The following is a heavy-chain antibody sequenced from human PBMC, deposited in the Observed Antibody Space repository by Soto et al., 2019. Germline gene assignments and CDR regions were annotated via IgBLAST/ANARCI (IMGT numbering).Heavy chain of an antibody. Sequence: SETLSLTCTVSGGVISSGGYYWSWIRQDPGKGLEWIGYIYYSGRTYYNPALKRRGTIAVDTSKNQFSLKLSSVTAADTAGDYFPRTGSEVDTAMATFSYWGQGTLVPFSS. CDR3: PRTGSEVDTAMATFSY. CDR1: GGVISSGGYY. J-gene: IGHJ4*02. CDR2: IYYSGRT. D-gene: IGHD5-18*01. V-gene: IGHV4-31*03.